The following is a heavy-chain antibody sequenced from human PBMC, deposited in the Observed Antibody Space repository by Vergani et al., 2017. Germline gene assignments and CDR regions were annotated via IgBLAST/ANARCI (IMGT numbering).Heavy chain of an antibody. CDR1: GFTFSSYA. D-gene: IGHD2-15*01. CDR2: ISYDGSNK. CDR3: AKDATSRYCSGGSCFLDY. V-gene: IGHV3-30*07. J-gene: IGHJ4*02. Sequence: QVQLVESGGGVVQPGRSLRLSCAASGFTFSSYAMHGVRQAPGKGLEWVAVISYDGSNKYYADSVKGRFTISRDNSKNTLYLQMNSLRAEDTAVYYCAKDATSRYCSGGSCFLDYWGQGTLVTVSS.